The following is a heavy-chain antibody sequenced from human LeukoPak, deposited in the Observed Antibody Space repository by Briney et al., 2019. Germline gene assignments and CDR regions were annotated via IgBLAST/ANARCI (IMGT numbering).Heavy chain of an antibody. CDR1: GGSVSSGSYY. CDR3: ARDLSLDY. J-gene: IGHJ4*02. Sequence: SETLSLTCTVSGGSVSSGSYYWSWIRQPPGKGLEWIGYIYYSGSTNYNPSLKNRVTISVDTSKNQFSLKLSSVTAADTAVYYCARDLSLDYWGQGTLVTVSS. CDR2: IYYSGST. V-gene: IGHV4-61*01.